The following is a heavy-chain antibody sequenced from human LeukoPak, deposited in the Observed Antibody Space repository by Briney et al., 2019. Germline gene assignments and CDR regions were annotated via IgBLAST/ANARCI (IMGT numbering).Heavy chain of an antibody. CDR2: ISYDGSNK. Sequence: GRSLRLSCAASGFTFSSYAMHWVRQAPGKGLEWVAVISYDGSNKYYADSVKGRFTISRDSSKNTLYLQMNSLRAEDTAVYYCARDLDDWGQGTLVTVSS. J-gene: IGHJ4*02. CDR3: ARDLDD. V-gene: IGHV3-30-3*01. CDR1: GFTFSSYA.